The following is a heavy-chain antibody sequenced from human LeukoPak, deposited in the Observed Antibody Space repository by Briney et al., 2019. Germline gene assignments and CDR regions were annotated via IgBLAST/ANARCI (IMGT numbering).Heavy chain of an antibody. J-gene: IGHJ4*02. CDR2: IIPIFGTA. D-gene: IGHD1-1*01. CDR1: GGTFSSYA. Sequence: ASVKVSCKASGGTFSSYAISWVRQAPGQGLEWMGGIIPIFGTANYAQKFQGRVTITTDESTSTAYMELSILRSEDTAVYYCAHLHAANDNEPNDYWGQGTLVTVSS. CDR3: AHLHAANDNEPNDY. V-gene: IGHV1-69*05.